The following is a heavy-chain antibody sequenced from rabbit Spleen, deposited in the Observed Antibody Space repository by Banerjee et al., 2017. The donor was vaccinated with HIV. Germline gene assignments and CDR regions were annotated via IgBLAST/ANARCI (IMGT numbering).Heavy chain of an antibody. V-gene: IGHV1S45*01. CDR3: ARDLTDVIGWNFGW. CDR2: IAGSSSGFT. J-gene: IGHJ4*01. CDR1: GFSFSSSDY. Sequence: EQLEESGGGLVKPEGSLALTCKASGFSFSSSDYICWVRQAPGKGLEWISCIAGSSSGFTYSATWAKGRFTISKTSSTTVTLQMTSLTVADTATYFCARDLTDVIGWNFGWWGQGTLVTVS. D-gene: IGHD1-1*01.